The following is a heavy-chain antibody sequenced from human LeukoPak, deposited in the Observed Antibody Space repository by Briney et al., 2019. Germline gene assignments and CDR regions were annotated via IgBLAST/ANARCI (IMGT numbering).Heavy chain of an antibody. Sequence: ASVKVSCKASGDTFTDSFFHWVRQAPGQGLEWMGWISAYNGNTNYAQKFQGRVTMTTETSTSTAYMELESLGSDEMAVYYCARVDLLTGYYFFDYWGQGTLVTVSS. J-gene: IGHJ4*02. CDR1: GDTFTDSF. CDR3: ARVDLLTGYYFFDY. CDR2: ISAYNGNT. V-gene: IGHV1-18*03. D-gene: IGHD3-9*01.